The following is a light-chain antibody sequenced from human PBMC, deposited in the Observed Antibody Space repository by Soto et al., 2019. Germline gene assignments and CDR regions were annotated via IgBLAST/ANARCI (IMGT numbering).Light chain of an antibody. CDR1: SSDVGGYNY. CDR3: SSYTSSSTRV. Sequence: QSALTQPASVSGSPGQSITLSCTGTSSDVGGYNYVSWYQQHPGKAPKLMICEVNNRPSGVSNRFSGSKSGNTASLTISGLQAEDEADYYCSSYTSSSTRVFGGGTKLTVL. J-gene: IGLJ3*02. CDR2: EVN. V-gene: IGLV2-14*01.